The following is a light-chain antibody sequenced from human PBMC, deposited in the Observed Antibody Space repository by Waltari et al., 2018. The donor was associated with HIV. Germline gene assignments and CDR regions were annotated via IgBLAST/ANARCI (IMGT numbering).Light chain of an antibody. J-gene: IGLJ1*01. V-gene: IGLV2-14*01. Sequence: QSALTQPASVSGPPGQSITIPCTGTSSDVGGYNYVSWYQQHPGKAPKLMIYEVSNRPSGVSNRFSGSKSGNTASLTISGLQAEDEADYYCSSYTSSSTPVFGTGTKVTVL. CDR1: SSDVGGYNY. CDR3: SSYTSSSTPV. CDR2: EVS.